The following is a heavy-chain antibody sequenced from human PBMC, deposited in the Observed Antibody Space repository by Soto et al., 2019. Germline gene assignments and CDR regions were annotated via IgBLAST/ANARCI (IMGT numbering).Heavy chain of an antibody. Sequence: SETLSLTCTVSGDSVSSGNYYWTWIRQPPGRGLEWIGYVYNSGSTNYNPSLKSRVTISVDTSKNQFSLKLSSVTAADTAVYYCASHPRESTVTTITTYTNYWGQGTLVTVSS. J-gene: IGHJ4*02. V-gene: IGHV4-61*01. CDR2: VYNSGST. D-gene: IGHD4-17*01. CDR1: GDSVSSGNYY. CDR3: ASHPRESTVTTITTYTNY.